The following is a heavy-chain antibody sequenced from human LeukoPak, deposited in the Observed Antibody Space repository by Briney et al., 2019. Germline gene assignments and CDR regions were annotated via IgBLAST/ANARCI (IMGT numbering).Heavy chain of an antibody. CDR1: GGSTSSSSYY. V-gene: IGHV4-39*01. D-gene: IGHD1-26*01. CDR2: IYYSGST. J-gene: IGHJ5*02. Sequence: SETLSLTCTVSGGSTSSSSYYWGWIRQPPGKGLEWIGSIYYSGSTYYNPSLKSRVTISVDTSKNQFSLKLASLTAADTAVYYCARRPIVGSTGFYFDPWGPGTLVTVSS. CDR3: ARRPIVGSTGFYFDP.